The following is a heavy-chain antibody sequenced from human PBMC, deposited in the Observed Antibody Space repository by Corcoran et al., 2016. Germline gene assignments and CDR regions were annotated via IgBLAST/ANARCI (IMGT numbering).Heavy chain of an antibody. CDR1: EFTFSSYS. Sequence: EVQLVESGGGLVKPGGSLRLSCAASEFTFSSYSLNWVRQAPGKGLGWVSSITVSNNYTYYADSVEGRFTISRDNAKNSLYLQMNSLRAEDTAIYYCARDRYGFSSRYYPYYYHGMDVWGQGTTVTVSS. CDR2: ITVSNNYT. J-gene: IGHJ6*02. V-gene: IGHV3-21*01. D-gene: IGHD6-13*01. CDR3: ARDRYGFSSRYYPYYYHGMDV.